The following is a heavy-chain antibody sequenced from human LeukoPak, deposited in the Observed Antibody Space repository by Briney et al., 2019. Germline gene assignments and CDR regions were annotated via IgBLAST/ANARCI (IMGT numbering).Heavy chain of an antibody. CDR1: GFTYGDYY. Sequence: GGSLTLSCAASGFTYGDYYMSWMREAPGKGLEGVSYLSSSGSTIYYADSVKGRFTISRDNAKNSLYLQMNSLRAEDTAVYYCARDLSPRGGTGTYLYQLDYWGQGTLVTVSS. CDR2: LSSSGSTI. V-gene: IGHV3-11*01. D-gene: IGHD1-7*01. CDR3: ARDLSPRGGTGTYLYQLDY. J-gene: IGHJ4*02.